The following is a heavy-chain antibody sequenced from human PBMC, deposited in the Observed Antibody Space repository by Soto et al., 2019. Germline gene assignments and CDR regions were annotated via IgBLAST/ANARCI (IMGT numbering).Heavy chain of an antibody. Sequence: ASVKVSCKDSGYTFTSYGISWVRQAPGQGLEWMGWISAYNGNTNYAQKLQGRVTMTTDTSTSTAYMELRSLRSDDTAVYYCARDSSIAVAGPTGNYYYYYGMDVWGQGTTVTVYS. D-gene: IGHD6-19*01. V-gene: IGHV1-18*01. CDR2: ISAYNGNT. J-gene: IGHJ6*02. CDR1: GYTFTSYG. CDR3: ARDSSIAVAGPTGNYYYYYGMDV.